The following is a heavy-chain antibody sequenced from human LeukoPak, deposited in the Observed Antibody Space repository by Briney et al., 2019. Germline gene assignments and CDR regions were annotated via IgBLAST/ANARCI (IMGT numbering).Heavy chain of an antibody. Sequence: SETLSLTCIVSGGSISPYYWSWIRQPPWKGLEWIGYIYSSGCANYNPSLKSRVTISVDTSKDHFSLKLSSVTAADTAVYYWARMGGYSGYATHWGQGTLVTVSS. D-gene: IGHD5-12*01. CDR2: IYSSGCA. CDR1: GGSISPYY. CDR3: ARMGGYSGYATH. V-gene: IGHV4-59*08. J-gene: IGHJ4*02.